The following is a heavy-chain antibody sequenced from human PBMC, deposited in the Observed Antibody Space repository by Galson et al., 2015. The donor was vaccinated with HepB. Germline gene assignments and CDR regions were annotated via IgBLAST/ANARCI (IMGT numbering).Heavy chain of an antibody. D-gene: IGHD4-17*01. V-gene: IGHV1-3*01. CDR3: ARDDFGRHERYDY. J-gene: IGHJ4*02. CDR2: INAGNSNT. CDR1: GYTFTSYA. Sequence: SVKVSCKASGYTFTSYAMHWVRQAPGQRLEWMGWINAGNSNTKYSQKFQGRVTITRDTSASTAYMELSSLRSEDTAVYYCARDDFGRHERYDYWGQGTLVTVSS.